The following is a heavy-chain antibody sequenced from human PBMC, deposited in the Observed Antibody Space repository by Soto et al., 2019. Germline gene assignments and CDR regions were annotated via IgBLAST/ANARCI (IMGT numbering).Heavy chain of an antibody. CDR3: ARALRFLEWVDGMDV. D-gene: IGHD3-3*01. CDR1: GFTFSSYS. Sequence: GGSLRLSCAASGFTFSSYSMNWVRQAPGKGLEWVSSISSSSSYIYYADSVKGRFTISRDNAKNSLYLQMNSLRAEDTAVYYCARALRFLEWVDGMDVWGQGTTVTVSS. J-gene: IGHJ6*02. V-gene: IGHV3-21*01. CDR2: ISSSSSYI.